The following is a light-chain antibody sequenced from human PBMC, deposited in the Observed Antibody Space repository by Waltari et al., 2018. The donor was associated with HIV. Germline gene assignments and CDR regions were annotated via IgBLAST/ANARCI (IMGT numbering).Light chain of an antibody. CDR2: GNS. J-gene: IGLJ1*01. V-gene: IGLV1-40*01. Sequence: QSVLTQPPSVSGAPGQRVTISCTGSSSNIGAGYDVHWYQQLPGTAPKLLSYGNSNRPSRVPDRFSGSKSGTSASLAITGLQAEDEADYYCQSYDSSMSLYVFGTGTKVTVL. CDR3: QSYDSSMSLYV. CDR1: SSNIGAGYD.